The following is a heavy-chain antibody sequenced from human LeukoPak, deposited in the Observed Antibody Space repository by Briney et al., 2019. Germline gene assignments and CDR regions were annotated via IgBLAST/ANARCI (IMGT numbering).Heavy chain of an antibody. CDR1: GYTFTSYG. CDR3: ARDDDSSGYHYGMDV. V-gene: IGHV1-18*01. CDR2: ISAYNGNT. Sequence: VASVKLSCTASGYTFTSYGISWVRQAPGQGLEWMGWISAYNGNTNYAQKLQGRVTMTTDTSTSTAYMKLRSLRSDDTAVYYCARDDDSSGYHYGMDVWGQGTTVTVSS. D-gene: IGHD3-22*01. J-gene: IGHJ6*02.